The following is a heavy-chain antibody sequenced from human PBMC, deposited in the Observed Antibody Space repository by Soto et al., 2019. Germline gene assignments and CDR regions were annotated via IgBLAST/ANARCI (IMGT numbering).Heavy chain of an antibody. CDR3: ARLAYSGYFQT. V-gene: IGHV4-39*02. Sequence: QLQLQESGPRLVKPSDTLSLICDVSGDSISSSTYYWGRIRQPPGKGLEWLASIYYSGAAYYNPSLRSRVSISVDTSNNRFSLALTSLTAADTAVYFCARLAYSGYFQTWGQGSLVTVSS. CDR2: IYYSGAA. J-gene: IGHJ1*01. D-gene: IGHD2-21*01. CDR1: GDSISSSTYY.